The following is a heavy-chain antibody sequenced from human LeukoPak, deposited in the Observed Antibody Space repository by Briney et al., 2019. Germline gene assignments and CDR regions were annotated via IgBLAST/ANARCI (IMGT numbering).Heavy chain of an antibody. CDR3: ARAGAPSYYYYGMDV. CDR2: INPSGGST. J-gene: IGHJ6*02. CDR1: GYTFTSYY. D-gene: IGHD3-10*01. Sequence: ASVKVSCKASGYTFTSYYMHWVRQAPGQGLEWMGIINPSGGSTSYAQKFQGRVTMTRDTSTSTVYMELSSLRSEDTAVYYCARAGAPSYYYYGMDVWGQGTTVTVSS. V-gene: IGHV1-46*01.